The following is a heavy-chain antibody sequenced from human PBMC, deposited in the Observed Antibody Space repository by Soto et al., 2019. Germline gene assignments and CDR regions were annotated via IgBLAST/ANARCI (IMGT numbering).Heavy chain of an antibody. V-gene: IGHV1-46*01. CDR3: ARGRVGARIWFGAAKSFDI. CDR2: INPSGRST. CDR1: GYTFTSYY. Sequence: GAPVKVDCKAAGYTFTSYYMHWVRQAPEQGLEWMGIINPSGRSTSYAQKFQGRVTMTRDTSTSTVYMELSSLRAEDTFVYYWARGRVGARIWFGAAKSFDIWG. J-gene: IGHJ3*02. D-gene: IGHD3-10*01.